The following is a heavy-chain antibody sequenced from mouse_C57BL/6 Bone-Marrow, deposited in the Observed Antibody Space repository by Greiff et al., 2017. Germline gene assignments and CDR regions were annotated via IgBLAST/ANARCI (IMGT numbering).Heavy chain of an antibody. CDR2: IYPRDGGT. V-gene: IGHV1-85*01. Sequence: QVQLQQSGPELVKPGASVKLSCKASGYTFTSYDIHWVKQRPGPGLEWIGWIYPRDGGTNYNEKFKGKATLPVDTSSSTAYMERNSRTSEDSAVYYCARNYGSSTACFAYWGQGTLVTVSA. J-gene: IGHJ3*01. D-gene: IGHD1-1*01. CDR1: GYTFTSYD. CDR3: ARNYGSSTACFAY.